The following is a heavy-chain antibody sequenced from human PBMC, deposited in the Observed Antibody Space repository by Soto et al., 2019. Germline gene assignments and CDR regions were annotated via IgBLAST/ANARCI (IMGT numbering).Heavy chain of an antibody. V-gene: IGHV4-61*01. Sequence: SETLSLTCTVSGDSVSSGSYYWTWVRQPPGKGLEWIGYIYYSGTSYFNPALKGRVTISVDTSTNQFSLRLTSVTAADTAVYYCTRRYNWNDYYFDPRGQGTLVTVSS. J-gene: IGHJ5*02. CDR1: GDSVSSGSYY. D-gene: IGHD1-20*01. CDR3: TRRYNWNDYYFDP. CDR2: IYYSGTS.